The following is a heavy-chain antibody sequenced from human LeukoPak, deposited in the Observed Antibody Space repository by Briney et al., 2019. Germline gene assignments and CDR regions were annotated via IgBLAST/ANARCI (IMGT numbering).Heavy chain of an antibody. CDR1: GFTFCRYA. J-gene: IGHJ4*02. D-gene: IGHD6-19*01. Sequence: GGSLRLSSAASGFTFCRYAMYWGREALGKGLGWVAVLSHVGSNKYYADPLKGRFSTSRDNTKNTLYLQMNSLRAEDTAVYYCARDSLLLGGWSYYFDYWGQGTLVTVSS. CDR2: LSHVGSNK. CDR3: ARDSLLLGGWSYYFDY. V-gene: IGHV3-30*14.